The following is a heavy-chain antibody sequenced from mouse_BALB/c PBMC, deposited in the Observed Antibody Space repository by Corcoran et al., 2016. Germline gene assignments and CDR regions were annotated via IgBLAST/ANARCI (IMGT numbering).Heavy chain of an antibody. CDR2: INSYTGEP. J-gene: IGHJ4*01. CDR3: AREPYAMDY. CDR1: GYTFTNYG. V-gene: IGHV9-3-1*01. Sequence: QIPLVQSGPELKKPGETVKISCKASGYTFTNYGMNWVKQAPGKGLKWMGWINSYTGEPTYADDFKGRFAFSLQTYASTAYLQINNLKNEDTATYFCAREPYAMDYWGQGTSVTVSS.